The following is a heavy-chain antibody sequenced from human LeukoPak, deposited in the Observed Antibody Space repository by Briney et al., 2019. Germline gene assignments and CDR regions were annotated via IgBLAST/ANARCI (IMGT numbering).Heavy chain of an antibody. J-gene: IGHJ4*02. CDR2: IYHSGST. Sequence: PSQTLSLTCAVSGYSISSGYYWGWIRQPPGKGREWIGSIYHSGSTYYNPSLKSRVTISVDTSKNQFSLKLSSVSAADRAVYYCGKKYCSSASWSFGFWGQGTVVTVSS. D-gene: IGHD2-2*01. CDR1: GYSISSGYY. V-gene: IGHV4-38-2*01. CDR3: GKKYCSSASWSFGF.